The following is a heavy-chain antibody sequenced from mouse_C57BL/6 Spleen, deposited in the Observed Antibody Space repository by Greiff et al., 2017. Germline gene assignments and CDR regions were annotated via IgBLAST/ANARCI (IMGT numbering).Heavy chain of an antibody. V-gene: IGHV1-19*01. J-gene: IGHJ2*01. D-gene: IGHD2-2*01. CDR2: INPYNGGT. CDR1: GYTFTDYY. Sequence: DVKLQESGPVLVKPGASVKMSCKASGYTFTDYYMNWVKQSHGKSLEWIGVINPYNGGTSYNQKFKGKATLTVDKSSSTAYMELNSLTSEVSAVYYCAKGGTMVTTGYFDYWGQGTTLTVSS. CDR3: AKGGTMVTTGYFDY.